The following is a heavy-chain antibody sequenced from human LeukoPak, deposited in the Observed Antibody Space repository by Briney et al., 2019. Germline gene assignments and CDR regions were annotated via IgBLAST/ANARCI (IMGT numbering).Heavy chain of an antibody. CDR1: GFTFSSCA. D-gene: IGHD3-10*01. V-gene: IGHV3-23*01. Sequence: SGGSLRLSCVASGFTFSSCAMSWVRQSPGKGLEWISTISGSGDDTYSADSVKGLFTSSRDNSRNTLYLQMHSLRAEDTAIYYCAKDRFGDYYFDYWGQGTLVIVSS. CDR2: ISGSGDDT. J-gene: IGHJ4*02. CDR3: AKDRFGDYYFDY.